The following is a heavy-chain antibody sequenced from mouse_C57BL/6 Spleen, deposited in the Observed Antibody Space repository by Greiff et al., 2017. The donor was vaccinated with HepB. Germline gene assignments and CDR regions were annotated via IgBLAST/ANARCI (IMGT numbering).Heavy chain of an antibody. CDR3: TRLGTTVVATRYFDV. D-gene: IGHD1-1*01. Sequence: VQLQQSGAELVRPGASVTLSCKASGYTFTDYEMHWVKQTPVHGLEWIGAIDPETGGTAYNQKFKGKAILTADKSSSTAYMELRSLTSEDSAVYYCTRLGTTVVATRYFDVWGTGTTVTVSS. V-gene: IGHV1-15*01. CDR1: GYTFTDYE. CDR2: IDPETGGT. J-gene: IGHJ1*03.